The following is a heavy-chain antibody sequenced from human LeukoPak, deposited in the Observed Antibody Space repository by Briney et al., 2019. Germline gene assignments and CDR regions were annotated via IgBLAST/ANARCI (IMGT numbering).Heavy chain of an antibody. V-gene: IGHV3-23*01. CDR1: GIAFSGDA. CDR3: AKTAKGSLPAYYYDS. Sequence: GASLRLSCVASGIAFSGDAMNWVRQAPGKGLEWVSGISGSGGSTYYADFVKGRFTISRDNSKNTLYLEMNSQIAEDTATYYCAKTAKGSLPAYYYDSWGQGTLVTVSS. J-gene: IGHJ5*01. D-gene: IGHD3-10*01. CDR2: ISGSGGST.